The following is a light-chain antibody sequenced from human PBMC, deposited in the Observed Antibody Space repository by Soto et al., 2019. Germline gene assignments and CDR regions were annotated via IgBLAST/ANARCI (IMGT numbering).Light chain of an antibody. CDR2: EVS. J-gene: IGLJ2*01. Sequence: QAVVTQPASVSGSPGQSITISCTASTSDVAVSNYVSWYQQLPGKAPKLLIYEVSYRPSGVSNRFSGSKSGSTASLTISGLQAEDEADYYCSSYTSSNTLFGGGTQLTVL. CDR3: SSYTSSNTL. V-gene: IGLV2-14*01. CDR1: TSDVAVSNY.